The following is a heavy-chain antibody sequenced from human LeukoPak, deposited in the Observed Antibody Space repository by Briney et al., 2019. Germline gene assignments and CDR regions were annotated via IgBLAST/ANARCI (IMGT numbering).Heavy chain of an antibody. J-gene: IGHJ4*02. CDR2: IIAYNGNT. Sequence: ASVKVSCKASGYTFTSYDMSWVRQAPGQWLEWMGWIIAYNGNTNYAQKLQGRVTMTTDTSTSTAYMELRSLRSDDTAVYYCARDVYGSGSYSYFDYWGQGTLVTVSS. CDR3: ARDVYGSGSYSYFDY. D-gene: IGHD3-10*01. CDR1: GYTFTSYD. V-gene: IGHV1-18*01.